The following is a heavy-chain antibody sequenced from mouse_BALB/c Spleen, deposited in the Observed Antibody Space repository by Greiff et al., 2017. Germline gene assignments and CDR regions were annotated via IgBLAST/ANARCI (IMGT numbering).Heavy chain of an antibody. Sequence: EVMLVESGGGLVQPGGSLKLSCAASGFTFSSYGMSWVRQTPDKRLELVATINSNGGSTYYPDSVKGRFTISRDNAKNTLYLQMSSLKSEDTAMYYCARADYGNPYFDYWGQGTTLTVSS. V-gene: IGHV5-6-3*01. D-gene: IGHD2-1*01. CDR1: GFTFSSYG. CDR2: INSNGGST. CDR3: ARADYGNPYFDY. J-gene: IGHJ2*01.